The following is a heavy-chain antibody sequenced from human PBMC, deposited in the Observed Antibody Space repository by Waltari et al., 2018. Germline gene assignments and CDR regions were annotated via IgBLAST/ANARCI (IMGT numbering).Heavy chain of an antibody. Sequence: EVQLLESGGGLVQPGGSLTLSCAASGFTFPNYAMSWVRQAPGKGLEWVSSITGNGGSADYADSVKGRITISRDNSKNTLYLEMNRLTVEDTAVYFCAKDRWYYDSPAYYHFDHWGQGTLVTVSS. CDR2: ITGNGGSA. D-gene: IGHD3-22*01. V-gene: IGHV3-23*01. CDR1: GFTFPNYA. J-gene: IGHJ4*02. CDR3: AKDRWYYDSPAYYHFDH.